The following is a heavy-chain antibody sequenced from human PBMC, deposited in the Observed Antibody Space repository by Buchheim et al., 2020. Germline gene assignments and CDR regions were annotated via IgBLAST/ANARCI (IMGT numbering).Heavy chain of an antibody. Sequence: QVQLVESGGGLVKPGGSLRLSCAASGFTFSDYYMSWIRQAPGKGLEWVSYISSSSSYTNYADSVKGRFTISRDNAKNSLYLQMNSLRAEDTAVNYCARDEVDFWSDSYGMDVWGQGTT. V-gene: IGHV3-11*06. CDR2: ISSSSSYT. CDR3: ARDEVDFWSDSYGMDV. D-gene: IGHD3-3*01. CDR1: GFTFSDYY. J-gene: IGHJ6*02.